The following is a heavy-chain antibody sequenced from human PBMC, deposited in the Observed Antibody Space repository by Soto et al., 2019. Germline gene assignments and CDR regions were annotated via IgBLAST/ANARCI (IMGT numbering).Heavy chain of an antibody. CDR1: GFTFSSYA. J-gene: IGHJ4*02. CDR2: ISYDGTNK. Sequence: QVQLVESGGGVVQPWRSLRLSCAASGFTFSSYAMHWVRQAPGKGLEWVVVISYDGTNKYYADSVKGRFTISRDNSKNTLSLQMNSLRVEDTAVYYCARARKGSSWYVFDYWGQGTLVTVSS. D-gene: IGHD6-13*01. V-gene: IGHV3-30-3*01. CDR3: ARARKGSSWYVFDY.